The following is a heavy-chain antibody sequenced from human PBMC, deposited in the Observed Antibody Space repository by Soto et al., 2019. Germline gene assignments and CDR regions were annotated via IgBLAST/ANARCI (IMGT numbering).Heavy chain of an antibody. CDR2: TSAYNGNT. D-gene: IGHD3-3*01. CDR1: GYTFTSYG. J-gene: IGHJ5*02. Sequence: QVQLVQSGAEVKKPGASVKVSCKASGYTFTSYGLSWVRQAPGQGLEWMGWTSAYNGNTNYAQKLQGRVTMTTDTSTSTAYMELRSLRSDDTAVYYCARVLKRFLEWNKNWLDPWGQGTLVTVSS. V-gene: IGHV1-18*01. CDR3: ARVLKRFLEWNKNWLDP.